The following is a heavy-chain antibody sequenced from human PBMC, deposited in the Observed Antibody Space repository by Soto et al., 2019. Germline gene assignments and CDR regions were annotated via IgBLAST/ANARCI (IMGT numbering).Heavy chain of an antibody. CDR3: ARDKITGLFDY. CDR2: INHSGST. D-gene: IGHD2-8*02. J-gene: IGHJ4*02. V-gene: IGHV4-34*01. Sequence: QVQLQQWGAGLLKPSETLSLTCAVYGGSFSGYYWTWIRQPPGTGLEWIGEINHSGSTNYNPSLKIRVTISVDTSKNQFSLTLTSVTAADTAVYYCARDKITGLFDYWGQGTLVTVSS. CDR1: GGSFSGYY.